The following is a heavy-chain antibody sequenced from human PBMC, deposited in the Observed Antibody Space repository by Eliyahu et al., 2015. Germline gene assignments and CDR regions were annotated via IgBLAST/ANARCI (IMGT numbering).Heavy chain of an antibody. CDR3: ARIECGGDCYWSPDY. D-gene: IGHD2-21*02. J-gene: IGHJ4*02. CDR1: GFXFXNYW. CDR2: INFDGRRT. V-gene: IGHV3-74*01. Sequence: QLVESGGGLVQPGGSLRLSCAASGFXFXNYWXHWVRQAPGKGLVWVSRINFDGRRTTYADFVKGRFTISRDNAKNTLYLQMNSLRAEDTAIYYCARIECGGDCYWSPDYWGQGTLVTVSS.